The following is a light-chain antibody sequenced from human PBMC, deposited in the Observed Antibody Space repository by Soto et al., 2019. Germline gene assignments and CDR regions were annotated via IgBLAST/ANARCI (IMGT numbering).Light chain of an antibody. CDR3: CSYAGTYTFYV. Sequence: QSVLTQPRSVSGSPGQSVTISCTGTSSEVGGYDYVSWYQQHPGKAPKLMIYDVTKRPSGVPDRFSGSRSGNTASLTISGLQAEDDADYYCCSYAGTYTFYVFGTGTKLTVL. J-gene: IGLJ1*01. CDR1: SSEVGGYDY. CDR2: DVT. V-gene: IGLV2-11*01.